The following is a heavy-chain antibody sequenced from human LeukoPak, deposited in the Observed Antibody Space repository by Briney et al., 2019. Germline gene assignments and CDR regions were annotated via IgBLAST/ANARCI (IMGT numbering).Heavy chain of an antibody. CDR1: GGSISSYY. D-gene: IGHD3-10*01. V-gene: IGHV4-59*01. CDR3: ASSSMYYGSGSYDY. Sequence: SETLSLTCTVSGGSISSYYWSWIRQPPGKGLEWIGYIYYSGSTNYNPSLKSRVTISVDTSRNQFSLKLSSVTAADTAVYYCASSSMYYGSGSYDYWGQGTLVTVSS. CDR2: IYYSGST. J-gene: IGHJ4*02.